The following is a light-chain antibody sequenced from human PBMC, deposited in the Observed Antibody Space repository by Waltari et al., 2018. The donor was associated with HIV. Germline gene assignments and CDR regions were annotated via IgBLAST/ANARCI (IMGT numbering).Light chain of an antibody. V-gene: IGLV1-44*01. Sequence: SVLTQPPSVSATPGQRVPISCPGSSSNIGHNIFTWYQQLPGTAPKLIIYGNDQRPSGVPDRFSGSKSGTSASLAISGLQSEDEADYYCATWDDSLNGPLFGGGTKLTVL. CDR3: ATWDDSLNGPL. CDR2: GND. CDR1: SSNIGHNI. J-gene: IGLJ2*01.